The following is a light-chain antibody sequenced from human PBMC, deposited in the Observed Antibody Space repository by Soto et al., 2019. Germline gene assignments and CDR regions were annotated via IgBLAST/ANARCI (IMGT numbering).Light chain of an antibody. Sequence: DIQMTQSPSTLSGSVGDRVTITCRDSQTISSWLAWYQQKPGKAPKFXIYKASTLTSGVPSRFSGSGSGTECTRTISSLQPDDFETYYCPHYNSYSEAFGQGTKVDIK. CDR2: KAS. V-gene: IGKV1-5*03. CDR1: QTISSW. J-gene: IGKJ1*01. CDR3: PHYNSYSEA.